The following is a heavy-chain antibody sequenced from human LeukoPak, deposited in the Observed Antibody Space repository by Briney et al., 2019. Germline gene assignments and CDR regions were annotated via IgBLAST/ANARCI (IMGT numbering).Heavy chain of an antibody. J-gene: IGHJ5*02. V-gene: IGHV4-39*07. CDR1: GDSISSSSYY. CDR3: ARADGSGWYGPYFDP. CDR2: IYYSGST. Sequence: SETLSLTCTVSGDSISSSSYYWGWIRQPPGKGLEWIGSIYYSGSTYYNPSLKSRVTISVDTSKNQFSLKLSSVTAADTAMYYCARADGSGWYGPYFDPWGQGTLVTVSS. D-gene: IGHD6-19*01.